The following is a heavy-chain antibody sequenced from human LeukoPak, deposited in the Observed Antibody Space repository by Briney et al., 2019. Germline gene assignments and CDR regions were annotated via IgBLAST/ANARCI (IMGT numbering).Heavy chain of an antibody. V-gene: IGHV7-4-1*02. CDR1: GYTFTSYA. J-gene: IGHJ4*02. CDR2: INTNTGIP. CDR3: ARDACTNGVCLFDY. Sequence: ASVKVSCKASGYTFTSYAMNWVRQAPGQGLEWMGWINTNTGIPTYAQGFTGRSVFSLDTSVSTAYLQISSLKAEDTAVYYCARDACTNGVCLFDYWGQGTLVTVSS. D-gene: IGHD2-8*01.